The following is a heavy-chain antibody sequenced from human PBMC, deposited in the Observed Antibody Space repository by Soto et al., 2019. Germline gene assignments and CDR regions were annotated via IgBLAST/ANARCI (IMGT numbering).Heavy chain of an antibody. Sequence: SVKVSCKASGGTFSSYAISWVRQAPGQGLEWMGGIIPIFGTANYAQKFQGRVTITADESTSTAYMELSSLRSEDTAVYYCARADFWSGPEGIYYYYGMDVWGQGTTVTVSS. J-gene: IGHJ6*02. D-gene: IGHD3-3*01. CDR1: GGTFSSYA. CDR2: IIPIFGTA. V-gene: IGHV1-69*13. CDR3: ARADFWSGPEGIYYYYGMDV.